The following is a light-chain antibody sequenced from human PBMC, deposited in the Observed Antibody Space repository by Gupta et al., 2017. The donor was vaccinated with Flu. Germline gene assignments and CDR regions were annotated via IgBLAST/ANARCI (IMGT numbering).Light chain of an antibody. V-gene: IGKV3-15*01. CDR3: QHYYNWPPWT. J-gene: IGKJ1*01. Sequence: IVMTQSLATATVSPGQSPTLSRRASQSVGSDLAWYQQKTGQTPRLLIYGASTRASGIPARFSGSGSGTEFTLTITSLQSEDFAVYYCQHYYNWPPWTFGQGTKVDIK. CDR2: GAS. CDR1: QSVGSD.